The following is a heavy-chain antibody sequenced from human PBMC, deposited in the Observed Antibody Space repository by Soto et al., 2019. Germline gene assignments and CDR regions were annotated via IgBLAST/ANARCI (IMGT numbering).Heavy chain of an antibody. Sequence: QVQLVQSGSTVKSPGASVKVSCKASGYTFINKDITWVRQAAGQGLEWMGWMDIKNDYTVYAQKFKGRVTMTRYTSIDTAYMELSGLRPEDTAVYYCARVDFWSSYDKRVSWFDPWGQGTLGTVS. CDR3: ARVDFWSSYDKRVSWFDP. J-gene: IGHJ5*02. CDR1: GYTFINKD. CDR2: MDIKNDYT. V-gene: IGHV1-8*01. D-gene: IGHD3-10*01.